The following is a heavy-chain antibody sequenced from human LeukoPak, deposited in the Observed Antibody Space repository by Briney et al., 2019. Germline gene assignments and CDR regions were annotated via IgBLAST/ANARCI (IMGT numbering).Heavy chain of an antibody. J-gene: IGHJ5*02. Sequence: PGGSLRLSCAASGFTFSSYGMSWVRQAPGKGLEWVSAISGSGGSTYYADSVKGRFTISRDNSKNTLYLQMNSLRAEDTAVYYCAKEGSLWFGEFFPNWFDPWGQGTLVTVSS. CDR1: GFTFSSYG. CDR2: ISGSGGST. D-gene: IGHD3-10*01. V-gene: IGHV3-23*01. CDR3: AKEGSLWFGEFFPNWFDP.